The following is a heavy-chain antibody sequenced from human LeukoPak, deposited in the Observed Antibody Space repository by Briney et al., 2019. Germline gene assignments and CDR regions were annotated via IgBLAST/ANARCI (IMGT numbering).Heavy chain of an antibody. D-gene: IGHD6-25*01. CDR2: IFYSGSS. CDR1: GDSLNSYY. J-gene: IGHJ4*02. V-gene: IGHV4-59*01. CDR3: AGGAARFFDY. Sequence: SETLSLTCTVSGDSLNSYYWSWIRQPPGEGLQWIGYIFYSGSSNYNASIRSRVAISVDTSKNQFSLKLTSVTAADTAVYYCAGGAARFFDYWGQGILVTVSS.